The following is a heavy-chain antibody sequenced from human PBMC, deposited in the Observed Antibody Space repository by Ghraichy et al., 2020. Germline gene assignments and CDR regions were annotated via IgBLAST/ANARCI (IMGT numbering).Heavy chain of an antibody. Sequence: GGSLRLSCATSGFIFSSYAMSWVRQAPGKGLEWVSTINGGGSIKYYTDSVKGRFTVSRDNAKNMLYLDMTSLRAEDTAIYYCTRKYAFDFWGQGTVVTVSS. CDR3: TRKYAFDF. CDR1: GFIFSSYA. CDR2: INGGGSIK. J-gene: IGHJ3*01. V-gene: IGHV3-23*01.